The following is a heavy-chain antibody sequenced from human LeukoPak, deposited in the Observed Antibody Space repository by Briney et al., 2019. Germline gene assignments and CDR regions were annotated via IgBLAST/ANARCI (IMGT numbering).Heavy chain of an antibody. CDR2: IYSSGST. J-gene: IGHJ3*02. CDR3: AKEARGDAFDI. Sequence: SETLSLTCNVSGVSISSSSYYWGWIRQPPGKGLEWIGSIYSSGSTYYNSSLKSRVTISIDTSKNQVSLKMSSVTAADTAVYYCAKEARGDAFDIWGQGTMVTVSS. CDR1: GVSISSSSYY. D-gene: IGHD3-16*01. V-gene: IGHV4-39*01.